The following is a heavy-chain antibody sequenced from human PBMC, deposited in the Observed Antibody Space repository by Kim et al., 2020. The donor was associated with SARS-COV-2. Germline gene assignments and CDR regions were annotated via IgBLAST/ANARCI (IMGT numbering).Heavy chain of an antibody. CDR3: ARDLAVTPQFLMDV. CDR2: ISYDGSNK. CDR1: GFTFSSYG. J-gene: IGHJ6*02. V-gene: IGHV3-33*05. Sequence: GGSLRLSCAASGFTFSSYGMHWVRQAPGKGLEWVAVISYDGSNKYYADSVKGRFTISRDNSKNTLYLQMNSLRAEDTAVYYCARDLAVTPQFLMDVWGQGTTVTVSS. D-gene: IGHD4-17*01.